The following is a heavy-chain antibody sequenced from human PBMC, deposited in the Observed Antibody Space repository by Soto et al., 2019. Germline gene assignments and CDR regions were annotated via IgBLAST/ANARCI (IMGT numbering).Heavy chain of an antibody. CDR3: AGLGMVAAHREFDP. J-gene: IGHJ5*02. V-gene: IGHV4-34*01. CDR1: GGSFSGYY. D-gene: IGHD2-15*01. CDR2: INHSGST. Sequence: SETLSLTCAVYGGSFSGYYWSWIRQPPGKGLEWIGEINHSGSTNYNPSLKSRVTISVDKSKSQFFLKLSSVTVADTAIYYCAGLGMVAAHREFDPWGQGTLVTVSS.